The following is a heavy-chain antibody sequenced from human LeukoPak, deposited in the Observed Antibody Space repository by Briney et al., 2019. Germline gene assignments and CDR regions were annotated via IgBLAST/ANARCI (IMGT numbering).Heavy chain of an antibody. J-gene: IGHJ4*02. CDR2: ILHSVST. V-gene: IGHV4-4*02. Sequence: SGTLSLTCTVSGGSIYSPNWWSWVRQPPGKGLEWIGEILHSVSTKYNPSLKSRVTISVDKSKNQFSLKMSSVTAADTAVYYCARAGGSSSSWGYYFDYWGQGTLVTVSS. CDR1: GGSIYSPNW. CDR3: ARAGGSSSSWGYYFDY. D-gene: IGHD6-13*01.